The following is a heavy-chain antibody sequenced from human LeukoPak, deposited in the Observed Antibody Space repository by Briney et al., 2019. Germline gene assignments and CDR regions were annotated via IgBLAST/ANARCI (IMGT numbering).Heavy chain of an antibody. D-gene: IGHD3-22*01. CDR1: GVSISSYY. CDR2: IYYSGNT. CDR3: ARDRDSSGLRDFDL. J-gene: IGHJ2*01. V-gene: IGHV4-59*01. Sequence: PSETLSLTCTVSGVSISSYYWSWIRQPPGKGLEWIGYIYYSGNTNYNPSLKSRVSISIDTSKNQFSLQLSSVTAADTAVYYCARDRDSSGLRDFDLWGRGTLVTVSA.